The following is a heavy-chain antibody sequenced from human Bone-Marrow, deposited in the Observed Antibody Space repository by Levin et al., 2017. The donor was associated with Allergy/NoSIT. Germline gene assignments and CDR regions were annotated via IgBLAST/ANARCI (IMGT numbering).Heavy chain of an antibody. D-gene: IGHD3-16*01. V-gene: IGHV1-2*02. J-gene: IGHJ4*02. CDR3: AREEETVIMITFGGVIGY. CDR2: INPNSGGT. CDR1: GYTFTGYY. Sequence: GESLKISCKASGYTFTGYYMHWVRQAPGQGLEWMGWINPNSGGTNYAQKFQGRVTMTRDTSISTAYMELSRLRSDDTAVYYCAREEETVIMITFGGVIGYWGQGTLVTVSS.